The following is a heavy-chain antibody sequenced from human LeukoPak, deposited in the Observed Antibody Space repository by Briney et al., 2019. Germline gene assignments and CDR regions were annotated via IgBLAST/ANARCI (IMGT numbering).Heavy chain of an antibody. V-gene: IGHV3-48*01. CDR2: ISSSSRTI. J-gene: IGHJ3*02. Sequence: GGSLRLSCAASGFTFSSYSMNWVRQAPGKGLEWVSYISSSSRTIYYADSVKGRFTISRDNSKNTLYLQMNSLRAEDTAVYYCARDLPSYYYDSSGYGAFDIWGQGTMVTVSS. CDR3: ARDLPSYYYDSSGYGAFDI. CDR1: GFTFSSYS. D-gene: IGHD3-22*01.